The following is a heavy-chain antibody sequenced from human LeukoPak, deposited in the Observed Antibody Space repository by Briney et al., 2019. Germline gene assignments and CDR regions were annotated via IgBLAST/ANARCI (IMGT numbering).Heavy chain of an antibody. D-gene: IGHD3-10*01. J-gene: IGHJ4*02. CDR1: GFTFDSYA. CDR3: AREVLLWFGESIPSYYFDY. V-gene: IGHV3-30*02. CDR2: IRYDGSNK. Sequence: GGSLRLSCAASGFTFDSYAMNWVRQAPGKGLEWVAFIRYDGSNKYYADSVKGRFTISRDNAKNSLYLQMNSLRAEDTAVYYCAREVLLWFGESIPSYYFDYWGQGTLVTVSS.